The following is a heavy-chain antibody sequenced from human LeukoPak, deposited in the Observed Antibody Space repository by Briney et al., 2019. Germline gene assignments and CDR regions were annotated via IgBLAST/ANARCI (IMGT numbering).Heavy chain of an antibody. D-gene: IGHD1-26*01. CDR1: GFTFSSYW. CDR3: ARDLVGARADY. V-gene: IGHV3-7*01. Sequence: GGSLRLSCAASGFTFSSYWMSWVRQAPGKGLEWVANIKQGGSEKYYVDSVEGRFTISRDNAKNSLYLQMNSLRAEDTAVYYCARDLVGARADYWGQGTLVTVSS. CDR2: IKQGGSEK. J-gene: IGHJ4*02.